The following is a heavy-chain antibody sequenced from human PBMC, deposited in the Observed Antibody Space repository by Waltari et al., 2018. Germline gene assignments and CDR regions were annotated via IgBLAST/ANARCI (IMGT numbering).Heavy chain of an antibody. CDR3: ARLLLPANTGAFDC. CDR1: GGSISSGSYY. J-gene: IGHJ4*02. D-gene: IGHD2-2*01. Sequence: QVQLQESGPGLVKPSQTLSLTCTVSGGSISSGSYYWSWIRQPAGKRLEWIGRKSKSGTTHYNPSLGSRVTIAIDTSNNQFSLTLTSVTAADTAVYYCARLLLPANTGAFDCWGQGTLVTVSS. CDR2: KSKSGTT. V-gene: IGHV4-61*02.